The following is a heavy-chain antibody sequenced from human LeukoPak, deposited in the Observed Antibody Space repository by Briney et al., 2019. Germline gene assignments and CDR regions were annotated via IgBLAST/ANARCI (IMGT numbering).Heavy chain of an antibody. CDR1: GFTFSSYG. V-gene: IGHV3-30*02. CDR3: AKEYSGSMYYFDY. CDR2: IRYDGSNN. J-gene: IGHJ4*02. D-gene: IGHD1-26*01. Sequence: GGSLRLSCAASGFTFSSYGMHWVRQAPGKGLEWVAFIRYDGSNNQYADSVKGRFTISRDNSKNTLYLQMNSLRAEDTALYYCAKEYSGSMYYFDYWGQGTLVTVSS.